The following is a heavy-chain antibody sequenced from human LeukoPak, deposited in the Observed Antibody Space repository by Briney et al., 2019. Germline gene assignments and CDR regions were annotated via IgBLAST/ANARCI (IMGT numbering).Heavy chain of an antibody. Sequence: PSETLSLTCSVSGDSINNIIYYWGWIRQAPGKGLAWIGTISYSGTTYYNPSLKSRVTISVDTSKNQFSLKLSSVTAADTAVYYCARLVVVAAVDYWGQGTLVTVSS. D-gene: IGHD2-15*01. CDR1: GDSINNIIYY. V-gene: IGHV4-39*07. J-gene: IGHJ4*02. CDR3: ARLVVVAAVDY. CDR2: ISYSGTT.